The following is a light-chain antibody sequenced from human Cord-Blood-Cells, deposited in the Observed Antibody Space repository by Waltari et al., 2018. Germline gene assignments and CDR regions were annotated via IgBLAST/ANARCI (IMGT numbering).Light chain of an antibody. V-gene: IGLV2-14*01. CDR1: SSDVGGYIY. CDR2: DVS. J-gene: IGLJ3*02. CDR3: SSYTSSSTLV. Sequence: QSALTQPASVSGSPGQSITISCTGTSSDVGGYIYVSWYQQHPGKAPNLMIYDVSKRPSGVSNRFSGSKSGNTASLTISGLQAEDEADYYCSSYTSSSTLVFGGGTKLTVL.